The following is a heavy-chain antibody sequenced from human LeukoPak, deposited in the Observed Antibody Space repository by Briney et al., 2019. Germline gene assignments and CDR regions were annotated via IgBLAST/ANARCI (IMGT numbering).Heavy chain of an antibody. CDR3: ARGFPYCSSTSCPPFGGMDV. Sequence: ASVKVSCKASGYTFSGRYIHWVRQATGQGLEWMGWMNPNSGNTGYAQKFQGRVTMTRNTSISTAYMELSSLGSEDTAVYYCARGFPYCSSTSCPPFGGMDVWGQGTTVTVSS. CDR2: MNPNSGNT. CDR1: GYTFSGRY. D-gene: IGHD2-2*01. V-gene: IGHV1-8*02. J-gene: IGHJ6*02.